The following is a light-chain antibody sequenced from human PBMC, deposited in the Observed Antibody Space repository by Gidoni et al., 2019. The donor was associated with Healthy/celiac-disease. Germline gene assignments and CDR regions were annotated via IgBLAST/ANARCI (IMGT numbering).Light chain of an antibody. CDR3: MQALQTPRT. CDR1: PSLLHSNGYNY. J-gene: IGKJ1*01. Sequence: DIAMTQSPLSLPVTPGEPASISCRSSPSLLHSNGYNYLDWYLQKPVQSPQLLIYLGSNRASGVPDRCSGSGSGTDFTLKISRVEAEDVGVYYCMQALQTPRTFGQGTKVEIK. CDR2: LGS. V-gene: IGKV2-28*01.